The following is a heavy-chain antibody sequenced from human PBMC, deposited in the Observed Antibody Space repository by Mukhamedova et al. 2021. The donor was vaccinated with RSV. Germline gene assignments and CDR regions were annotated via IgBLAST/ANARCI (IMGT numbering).Heavy chain of an antibody. Sequence: GSTNYNPSLKSRVTISVATSKNQFSLKLSSVTAADPAVYYCARDGGSATAFDIWGQGTMVTVSS. CDR2: GST. J-gene: IGHJ3*02. V-gene: IGHV4-59*01. CDR3: ARDGGSATAFDI. D-gene: IGHD3-16*01.